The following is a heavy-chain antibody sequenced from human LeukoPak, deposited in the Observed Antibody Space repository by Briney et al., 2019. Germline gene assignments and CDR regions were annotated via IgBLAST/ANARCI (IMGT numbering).Heavy chain of an antibody. Sequence: GGSLSLSCAASGFTFSSYAMSWVRQAPGRGLEWVSTITTSGSSTYYADSVKGRFTISRDNSKNTLHLQMNSLRAEDTALYYCAKRSIAFDYWGQGTLVTVSS. CDR3: AKRSIAFDY. CDR1: GFTFSSYA. J-gene: IGHJ4*02. V-gene: IGHV3-23*01. D-gene: IGHD2-21*01. CDR2: ITTSGSST.